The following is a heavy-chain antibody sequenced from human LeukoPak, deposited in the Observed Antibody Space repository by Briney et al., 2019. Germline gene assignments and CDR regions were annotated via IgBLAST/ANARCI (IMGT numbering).Heavy chain of an antibody. V-gene: IGHV3-30-3*01. CDR1: GFTFNSYA. J-gene: IGHJ4*02. CDR2: ISYDENNK. CDR3: ARDDPGGIDY. Sequence: PGGSLRLSCAASGFTFNSYAMHWVRQAPGKGLEWVAVISYDENNKYYTDSVKGRFTISRDNSKNTLYLQMNSLRAEDTAVYYCARDDPGGIDYWGQGTLVTVSS. D-gene: IGHD3-16*01.